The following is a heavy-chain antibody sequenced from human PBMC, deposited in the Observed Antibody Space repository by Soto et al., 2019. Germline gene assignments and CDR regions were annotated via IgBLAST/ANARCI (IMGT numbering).Heavy chain of an antibody. CDR2: ISYEGSNK. Sequence: GGSLRLSCAASGFTFSSYGMHWVRQAPGKGLEWVAVISYEGSNKYYADSLKGRFTISRDNSKNTLYLQMNSLRAEDTAVYYCAIDLAYSSSWYDYYYYYYGMDVWGQGTTVTVSS. CDR1: GFTFSSYG. V-gene: IGHV3-30*03. CDR3: AIDLAYSSSWYDYYYYYYGMDV. D-gene: IGHD6-13*01. J-gene: IGHJ6*02.